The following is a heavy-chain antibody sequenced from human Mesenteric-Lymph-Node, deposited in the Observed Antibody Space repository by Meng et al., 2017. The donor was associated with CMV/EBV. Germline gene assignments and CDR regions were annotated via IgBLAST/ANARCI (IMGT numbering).Heavy chain of an antibody. CDR2: IYSRGSST. V-gene: IGHV3-23*03. CDR3: AKDRPYYYDSSGYPDY. Sequence: GGSLRLSCAASGFTFSNYAMNWVRQAPGKGLEWVSVIYSRGSSTNYADSVKGRFTISRDNSKNTLYLQMNSLRAEDTAVYYCAKDRPYYYDSSGYPDYWGQGTLVTVSS. D-gene: IGHD3-22*01. J-gene: IGHJ4*02. CDR1: GFTFSNYA.